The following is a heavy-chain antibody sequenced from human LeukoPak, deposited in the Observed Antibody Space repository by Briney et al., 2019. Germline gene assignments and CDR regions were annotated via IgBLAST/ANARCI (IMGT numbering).Heavy chain of an antibody. CDR2: INPSGGST. CDR3: ARKMGGYSYGYNYYGMDV. D-gene: IGHD5-18*01. Sequence: ASVKVSCKASGYTFTSYYMHWVRQAPGQGLEWMGIINPSGGSTSYAQEFQGRVTMTRDTSTSTVYMELSSLRSEGTAVYYCARKMGGYSYGYNYYGMDVWGQGTTVTVSS. J-gene: IGHJ6*02. V-gene: IGHV1-46*03. CDR1: GYTFTSYY.